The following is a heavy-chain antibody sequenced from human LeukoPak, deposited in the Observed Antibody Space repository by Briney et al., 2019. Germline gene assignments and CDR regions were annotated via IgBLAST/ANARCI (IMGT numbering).Heavy chain of an antibody. D-gene: IGHD6-13*01. CDR1: GYTFTSYD. V-gene: IGHV1-8*01. CDR3: ARDGGYSSSWYDYYYYMDV. J-gene: IGHJ6*03. CDR2: MNPNSGNT. Sequence: ASVKVSCKASGYTFTSYDINWVRQATGQGLEWMGWMNPNSGNTGYAQKFQGRVTMTRDTSTSTVYMELSSLRSEDTAVYYCARDGGYSSSWYDYYYYMDVWGKGTTVTVSS.